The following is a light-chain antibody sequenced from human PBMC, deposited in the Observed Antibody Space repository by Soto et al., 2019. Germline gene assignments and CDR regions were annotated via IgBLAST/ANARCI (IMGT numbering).Light chain of an antibody. Sequence: QSALTPPASVTVSPGQSLTISCTGTSSDVGVYDYVSWYQQHPGKAHKLMFYEVTNRPAGVSNRFTGSKSGNTASLTISGLQAEDEADYYCSSYTSSSTYVFGTGTKVTVL. CDR3: SSYTSSSTYV. CDR1: SSDVGVYDY. J-gene: IGLJ1*01. V-gene: IGLV2-14*01. CDR2: EVT.